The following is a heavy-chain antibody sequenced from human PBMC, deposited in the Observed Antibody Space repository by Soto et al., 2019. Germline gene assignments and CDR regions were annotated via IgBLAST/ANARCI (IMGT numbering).Heavy chain of an antibody. CDR1: GGTFSSYA. CDR2: IIPIFGTA. V-gene: IGHV1-69*01. Sequence: QVPLVQSGAEVKKPGSSVKVSCKASGGTFSSYAISWVRQAPGQGLEWMGGIIPIFGTANYAQKFQGRVTITADESTSTAYMELSSLRSEDTAVYYCARDDIVVVVAATRYYGMDVWGQGTTVTVSS. CDR3: ARDDIVVVVAATRYYGMDV. D-gene: IGHD2-15*01. J-gene: IGHJ6*02.